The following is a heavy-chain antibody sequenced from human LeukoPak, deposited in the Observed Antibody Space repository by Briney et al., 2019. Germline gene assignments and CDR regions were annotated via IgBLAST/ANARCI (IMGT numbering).Heavy chain of an antibody. CDR3: ARKPIVSSSWYYFDY. J-gene: IGHJ4*02. V-gene: IGHV4-39*07. CDR2: IYYSGSP. D-gene: IGHD6-13*01. Sequence: SETLSLTCTVSGGPISSSSYYWGWIRQPPGKGPEWIGSIYYSGSPYYNPSLKSRVTISVDTSNNQFSLKLSSVTAADTAVYYCARKPIVSSSWYYFDYWGQGTLVTVSS. CDR1: GGPISSSSYY.